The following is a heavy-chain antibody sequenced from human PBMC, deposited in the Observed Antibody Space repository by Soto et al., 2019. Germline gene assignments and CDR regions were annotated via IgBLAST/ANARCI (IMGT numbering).Heavy chain of an antibody. Sequence: EVQLLESGGGLVQPGGSLRLSCAASGFTFRSYAMTWVRQAPGRGLEWVSGISGGGDETYNADSVKGRFTISRRNSKNTLYMQMNNLTAEDTTIYYCVKEGEAYNGVWDYFDHWGQGTLITVSS. V-gene: IGHV3-23*01. CDR3: VKEGEAYNGVWDYFDH. J-gene: IGHJ4*02. D-gene: IGHD3-16*01. CDR1: GFTFRSYA. CDR2: ISGGGDET.